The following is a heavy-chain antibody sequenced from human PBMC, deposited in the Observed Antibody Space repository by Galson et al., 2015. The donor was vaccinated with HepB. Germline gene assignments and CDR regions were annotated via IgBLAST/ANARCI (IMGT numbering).Heavy chain of an antibody. CDR3: VRDQEVAASGTSFDY. V-gene: IGHV3-30*04. CDR2: ISYNGEIE. CDR1: GFTFSTFP. D-gene: IGHD6-13*01. J-gene: IGHJ4*02. Sequence: SLRLSCAASGFTFSTFPMHWVRQAPGKGLEWVAVISYNGEIEAYADSVKGRFTISRDDSKNTLYLQMSGLSVEDTAIYYCVRDQEVAASGTSFDYWGRGTRVTVSS.